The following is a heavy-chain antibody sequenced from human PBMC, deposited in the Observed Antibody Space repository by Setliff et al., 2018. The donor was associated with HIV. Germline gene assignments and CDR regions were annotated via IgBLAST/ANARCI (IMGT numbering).Heavy chain of an antibody. CDR2: INHSGGI. CDR1: GGSFSGYY. Sequence: SETLSLTCAVYGGSFSGYYWSWIRQPPGKGLEWIGEINHSGGINYNPSLKSRIAISLDTSKNQFSLRLTSVTAADTAVYYCARKPDYGGSSAEYFQHWGQGTLVTVSS. J-gene: IGHJ1*01. D-gene: IGHD2-15*01. V-gene: IGHV4-34*01. CDR3: ARKPDYGGSSAEYFQH.